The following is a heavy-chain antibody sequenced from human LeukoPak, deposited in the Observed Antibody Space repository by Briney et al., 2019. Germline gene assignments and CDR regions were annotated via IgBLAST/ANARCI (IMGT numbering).Heavy chain of an antibody. Sequence: ASVKVSCKASGGTFSSYAISWVRQAPGQGLEWMGGIIPIFGTANYAQKFQGRVTITADKSTSTAYMELSSLRSEDTAVYYCAREGVLDIVVVPAVSDAFDIWGQGTMVTVSS. CDR3: AREGVLDIVVVPAVSDAFDI. V-gene: IGHV1-69*06. D-gene: IGHD2-2*01. CDR2: IIPIFGTA. J-gene: IGHJ3*02. CDR1: GGTFSSYA.